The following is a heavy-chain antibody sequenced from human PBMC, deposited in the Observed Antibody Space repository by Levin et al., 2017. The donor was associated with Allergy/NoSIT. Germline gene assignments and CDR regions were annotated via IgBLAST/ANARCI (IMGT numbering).Heavy chain of an antibody. Sequence: SETLSLTCTVSGGSISSGHYNWNWIRQPPGKGLEWIGYIDQSGSSYYNPSLKSRVTISLGTSKNHFPLKLTSVTAADTAVYYCARGGNIYGSDAFDIWGQGTMVTVSS. CDR3: ARGGNIYGSDAFDI. V-gene: IGHV4-30-4*01. J-gene: IGHJ3*02. D-gene: IGHD5-18*01. CDR1: GGSISSGHYN. CDR2: IDQSGSS.